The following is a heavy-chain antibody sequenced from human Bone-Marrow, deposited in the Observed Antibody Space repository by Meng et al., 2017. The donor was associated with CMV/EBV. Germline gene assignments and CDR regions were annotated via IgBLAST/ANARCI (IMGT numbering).Heavy chain of an antibody. J-gene: IGHJ6*02. CDR3: ARARRNYYYGMDV. D-gene: IGHD1-1*01. V-gene: IGHV4-61*08. CDR2: IYYSGST. CDR1: GFSLTTRGMC. Sequence: SGPTLVKPTQTLTLTCNFAGFSLTTRGMCVNWVRQPPGKGLEWIGYIYYSGSTNYNPSLTSRVTISVDPSKNQFSLKLSSLTAADTAVYYCARARRNYYYGMDVWGQGTTVTVSS.